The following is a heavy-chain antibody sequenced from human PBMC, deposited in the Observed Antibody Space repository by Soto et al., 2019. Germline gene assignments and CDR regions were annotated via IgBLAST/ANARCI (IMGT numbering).Heavy chain of an antibody. V-gene: IGHV4-59*01. CDR3: ARVDATGGSGSYYHYYYYGMDV. D-gene: IGHD3-10*01. Sequence: GTLSLTCTVSGGSISSYYWSWIRQPPGKGLEWIGYIYYSGSTNYNPSLKSRVTISVDTSKNQFSLKLSSVTAAETAVYYCARVDATGGSGSYYHYYYYGMDVWGQGTTVTVSS. CDR1: GGSISSYY. CDR2: IYYSGST. J-gene: IGHJ6*02.